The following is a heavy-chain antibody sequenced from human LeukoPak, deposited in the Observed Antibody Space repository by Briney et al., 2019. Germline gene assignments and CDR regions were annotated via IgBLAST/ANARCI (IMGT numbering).Heavy chain of an antibody. CDR1: GFTFSSYW. CDR3: AGPSFDGSAMGFDP. D-gene: IGHD3-10*01. V-gene: IGHV3-74*01. CDR2: INSDGSST. Sequence: GGSLRLSCAASGFTFSSYWMHWVRQAPGKGLVWVSRINSDGSSTNYADSVKGRFTISRDNVKSTVYLQMNSLRVEDTAVYYCAGPSFDGSAMGFDPWGQGTLVTVSS. J-gene: IGHJ5*02.